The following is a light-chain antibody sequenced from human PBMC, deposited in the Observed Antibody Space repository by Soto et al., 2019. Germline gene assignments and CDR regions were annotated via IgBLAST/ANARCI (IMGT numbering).Light chain of an antibody. Sequence: QSVLTQPPSVSGAPGQSGTVSCTWIRSSIGADYDVHWYQQVPGTAPKLLIYGNNNRPSGVPDRLSGSKSAMSASLAISGLQAEDEADYYCQSYDNTLSSYVFGTGTKVTVL. CDR1: RSSIGADYD. V-gene: IGLV1-40*01. CDR2: GNN. CDR3: QSYDNTLSSYV. J-gene: IGLJ1*01.